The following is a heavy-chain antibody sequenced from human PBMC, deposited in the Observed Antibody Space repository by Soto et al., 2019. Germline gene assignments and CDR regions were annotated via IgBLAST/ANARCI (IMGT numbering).Heavy chain of an antibody. V-gene: IGHV3-23*01. CDR3: ARSPVVVVPAVLYYFDY. Sequence: SGGSLRLSCAASGFTFSSYAMSWVRQAPGKGLEWVSAISGSGGSTYYADSVKGRFTISRDNSKNTLYLQMNSLRAEDTAVYYCARSPVVVVPAVLYYFDYWGQGTLVTVSS. D-gene: IGHD2-2*01. CDR1: GFTFSSYA. J-gene: IGHJ4*02. CDR2: ISGSGGST.